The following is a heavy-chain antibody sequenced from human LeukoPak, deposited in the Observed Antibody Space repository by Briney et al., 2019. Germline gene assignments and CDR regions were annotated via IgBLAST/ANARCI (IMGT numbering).Heavy chain of an antibody. J-gene: IGHJ4*02. Sequence: GGSLRLSCAASGFTFSSYAMSWVRQAPGKGLEWVSAISGSGGSTYYADSVKGRFTISRDNSKNTLYLQMNSLRAEDTAVYYCAKEQYDYVGGSTFYYFDYWGQGPLVTVSS. CDR2: ISGSGGST. D-gene: IGHD3-16*01. V-gene: IGHV3-23*01. CDR1: GFTFSSYA. CDR3: AKEQYDYVGGSTFYYFDY.